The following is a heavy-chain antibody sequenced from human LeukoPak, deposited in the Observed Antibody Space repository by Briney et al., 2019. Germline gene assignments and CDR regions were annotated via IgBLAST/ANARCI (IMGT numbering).Heavy chain of an antibody. CDR3: ARGGNSFQYSSSWYPVDY. D-gene: IGHD6-13*01. CDR2: INPNSGGT. V-gene: IGHV1-2*02. Sequence: ASVKVSCKASGYTFTGNYMHWVRQAPGQGLEWMGWINPNSGGTNYAQKFQGRVTMTRDTSISTAYMELSRLRSDDTAVYYCARGGNSFQYSSSWYPVDYWGQGTLVTVSS. CDR1: GYTFTGNY. J-gene: IGHJ4*02.